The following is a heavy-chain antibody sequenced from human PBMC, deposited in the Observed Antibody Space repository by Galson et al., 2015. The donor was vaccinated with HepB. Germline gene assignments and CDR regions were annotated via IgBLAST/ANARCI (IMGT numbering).Heavy chain of an antibody. CDR2: ISSSSSYI. D-gene: IGHD6-6*01. Sequence: SLRLSCAASGFTFSSYSMNWVRQAPGKGLEWVSSISSSSSYIYYADSVKGRFTISRDNAKNSLYLQMNSLRAEDTAVYYCARVGWGAAREGYYFDYWGQGTLVTVSS. CDR3: ARVGWGAAREGYYFDY. V-gene: IGHV3-21*01. CDR1: GFTFSSYS. J-gene: IGHJ4*02.